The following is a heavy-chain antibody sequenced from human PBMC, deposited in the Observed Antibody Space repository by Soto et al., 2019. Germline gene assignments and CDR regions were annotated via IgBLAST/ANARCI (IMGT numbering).Heavy chain of an antibody. Sequence: EVQLVESGGGLVQPGGSLRLSCAASGFTLSAYAMSWVRQAPGKGLEWVSTVSRSGAATYYADSVKGRFTISRDTSKNMVFLQLNSLRAEDTAVSYCAKDYFGDSDAFDIWGQGTMVTVSS. CDR1: GFTLSAYA. CDR3: AKDYFGDSDAFDI. J-gene: IGHJ3*02. V-gene: IGHV3-23*04. D-gene: IGHD2-21*01. CDR2: VSRSGAAT.